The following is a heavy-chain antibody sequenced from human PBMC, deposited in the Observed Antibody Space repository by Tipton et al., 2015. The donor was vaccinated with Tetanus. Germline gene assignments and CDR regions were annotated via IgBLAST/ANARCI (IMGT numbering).Heavy chain of an antibody. CDR3: ARDLPGDRGYYGMDV. Sequence: AASGFTFSSYSMNWVRQAPGKGLEWVSSISSSSSYIYYADSVKGRFTISRDNAKNSLYLQMNSLRAEDTAVYYCARDLPGDRGYYGMDVWGQGTTVTVSS. V-gene: IGHV3-21*01. J-gene: IGHJ6*02. CDR1: GFTFSSYS. D-gene: IGHD3-10*01. CDR2: ISSSSSYI.